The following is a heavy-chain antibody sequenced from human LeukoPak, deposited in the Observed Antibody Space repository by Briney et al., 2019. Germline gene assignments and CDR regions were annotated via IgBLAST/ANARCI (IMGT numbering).Heavy chain of an antibody. D-gene: IGHD2-15*01. CDR1: GYTFTSYY. CDR2: INPSGGST. Sequence: EASVKVSCKASGYTFTSYYMHWVRQAPGQGLEWMGIINPSGGSTSYAQKFQGRVTMTRDMSTSTVYMELSSLRSEDTAVYYCAREGVVVVAATPRAFDIWGQGTMVTVSS. V-gene: IGHV1-46*01. CDR3: AREGVVVVAATPRAFDI. J-gene: IGHJ3*02.